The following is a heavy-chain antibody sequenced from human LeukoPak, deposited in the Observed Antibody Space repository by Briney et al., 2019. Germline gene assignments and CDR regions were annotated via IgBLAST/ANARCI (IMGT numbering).Heavy chain of an antibody. CDR3: ARGRAGNYYNHNDY. J-gene: IGHJ4*01. CDR1: GFAISGYW. V-gene: IGHV3-74*01. D-gene: IGHD3-10*01. Sequence: GGSLRLSCAASGFAISGYWMHWVRQAPGKGLVWVSRISGDGSITAYADSVKGRFTISRDNAKNTLYLQMNSLRAEDTAVYYCARGRAGNYYNHNDYWGQGTLVTVSS. CDR2: ISGDGSIT.